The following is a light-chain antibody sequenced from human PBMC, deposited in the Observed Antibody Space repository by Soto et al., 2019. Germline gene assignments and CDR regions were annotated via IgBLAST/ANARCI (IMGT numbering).Light chain of an antibody. CDR1: QTIDNW. Sequence: DIQMTQSPSTLSSSVGDTVTISCRASQTIDNWVAWYQQKPGKAPKLLISKASTLESGVPSRFRGSGSGTEFTLTISSLQPDDFASYYCQQYHSYMTFGQGTKVEI. V-gene: IGKV1-5*03. CDR2: KAS. J-gene: IGKJ1*01. CDR3: QQYHSYMT.